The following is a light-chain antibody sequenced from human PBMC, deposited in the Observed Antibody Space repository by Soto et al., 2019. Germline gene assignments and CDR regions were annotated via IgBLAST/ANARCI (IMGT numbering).Light chain of an antibody. V-gene: IGLV2-14*03. CDR3: SSYTSSTTLYV. Sequence: QSVLTQPASVSGSPGQSITISCTGASSDVGNYNYVSWYQQHPGKAPKLIIYDVSNRPSGVSNRLSGSKSGNTASLTISGLQAEDEADYYCSSYTSSTTLYVFGTGTKVTVL. CDR1: SSDVGNYNY. J-gene: IGLJ1*01. CDR2: DVS.